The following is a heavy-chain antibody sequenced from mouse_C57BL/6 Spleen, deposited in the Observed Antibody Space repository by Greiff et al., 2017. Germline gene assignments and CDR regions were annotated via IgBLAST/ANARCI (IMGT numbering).Heavy chain of an antibody. CDR2: ISSGSSTI. CDR3: ARRDGNSLFDY. Sequence: EVKLVESGGGLVKPGGSLKLSCAASGFTFSDYGMHWVRQAPEKGLEWVAYISSGSSTIYYADTVKGRFPISRENAKNTLFLQMTSLRSEDTAMYYCARRDGNSLFDYWGQGTTLTVSS. V-gene: IGHV5-17*01. J-gene: IGHJ2*01. CDR1: GFTFSDYG. D-gene: IGHD2-1*01.